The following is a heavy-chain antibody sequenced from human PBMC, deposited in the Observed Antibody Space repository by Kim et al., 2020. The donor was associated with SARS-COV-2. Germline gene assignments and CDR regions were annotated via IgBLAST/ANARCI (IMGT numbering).Heavy chain of an antibody. Sequence: YADTVKDRFTISRDNSKNTLYLQMNSLRADDTAVYYCAEARSSSWGTFDYWGQGTLVTVSS. V-gene: IGHV3-23*01. J-gene: IGHJ4*02. D-gene: IGHD6-6*01. CDR3: AEARSSSWGTFDY.